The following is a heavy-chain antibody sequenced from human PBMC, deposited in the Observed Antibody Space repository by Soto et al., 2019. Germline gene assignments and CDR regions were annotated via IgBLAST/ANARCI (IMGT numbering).Heavy chain of an antibody. J-gene: IGHJ6*04. Sequence: GGSLRLSWAASGFTFSTYAMSWVRQAPGKGLEWVSVIYSGGSTYYADSVKGRFTISRDNSENTLYLQMNSLRAEDTAVYYCARVPPSINVWGKGTTVTVSS. D-gene: IGHD2-21*01. CDR2: IYSGGST. CDR3: ARVPPSINV. CDR1: GFTFSTYA. V-gene: IGHV3-66*01.